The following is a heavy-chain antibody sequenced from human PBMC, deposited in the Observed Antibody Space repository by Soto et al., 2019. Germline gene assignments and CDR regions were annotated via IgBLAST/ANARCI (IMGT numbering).Heavy chain of an antibody. CDR3: AGYYGSGSYYNQYYFDY. V-gene: IGHV4-34*01. CDR1: GGSFSGYY. Sequence: SETLSLTCAVYGGSFSGYYWSWIRQPPGKGLEWIGEINHSGSTNYNPSLKSRVTISVDTSKNQFSLKLSSVTAADTAVYYCAGYYGSGSYYNQYYFDYWGQGTLVTVSS. CDR2: INHSGST. J-gene: IGHJ4*02. D-gene: IGHD3-10*01.